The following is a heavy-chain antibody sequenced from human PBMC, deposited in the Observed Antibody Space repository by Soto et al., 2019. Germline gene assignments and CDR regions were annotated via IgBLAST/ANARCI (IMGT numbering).Heavy chain of an antibody. CDR3: ARDKDSGSYYDPEYFQH. Sequence: GGSLRLSCAASGFTFSSYAMHWVRQAPGKGLEWVAVISYDGSNKYYADSVKGRFTISRDNSKNTLYLQMNSLRAEDTAVYYCARDKDSGSYYDPEYFQHWGQGTLVTVSS. D-gene: IGHD1-26*01. V-gene: IGHV3-30-3*01. J-gene: IGHJ1*01. CDR1: GFTFSSYA. CDR2: ISYDGSNK.